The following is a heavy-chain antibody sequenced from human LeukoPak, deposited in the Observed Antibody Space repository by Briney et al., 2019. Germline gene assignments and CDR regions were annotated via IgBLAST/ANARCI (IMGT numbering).Heavy chain of an antibody. CDR2: INPNSGNT. V-gene: IGHV1-8*03. CDR1: GYTFTGYY. D-gene: IGHD3-16*01. CDR3: ARGRRGFIRTDYYYYYMDV. Sequence: GASVKVSCKASGYTFTGYYMHWVRQAPGQGLEWMGWINPNSGNTGYAQKFQGRVTITRNTSISTAYMELSSLRSEDTAVYYCARGRRGFIRTDYYYYYMDVWGKGTTVTVSS. J-gene: IGHJ6*03.